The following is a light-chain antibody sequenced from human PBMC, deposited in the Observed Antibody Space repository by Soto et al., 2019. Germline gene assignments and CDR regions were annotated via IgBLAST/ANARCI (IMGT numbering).Light chain of an antibody. J-gene: IGLJ2*01. CDR2: SNN. CDR3: ATWDDSLLVV. CDR1: FSNIGRYT. Sequence: QSVLTQPPSASGTPGQRVTISCSGSFSNIGRYTVNWYQQLPGAAPKFRINSNNQRPSGVSDRFSASKSGTSASLAISGLQSEDEADYYCATWDDSLLVVFGGGTQLTVL. V-gene: IGLV1-44*01.